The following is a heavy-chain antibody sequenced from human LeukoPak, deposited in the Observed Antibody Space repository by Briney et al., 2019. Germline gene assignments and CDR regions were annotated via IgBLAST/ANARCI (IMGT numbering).Heavy chain of an antibody. J-gene: IGHJ4*02. V-gene: IGHV4-34*01. Sequence: SETLSLTCAVYGGSFSGYYWSWIRQPPGKGLEWIGEINHSGSTNYNPSLKSRVTISVDTSKNQFSLKLSSVTAADTAVYYCARGRVERYYDSSGYTFDYWGQGTLVTVSS. CDR2: INHSGST. CDR1: GGSFSGYY. CDR3: ARGRVERYYDSSGYTFDY. D-gene: IGHD3-22*01.